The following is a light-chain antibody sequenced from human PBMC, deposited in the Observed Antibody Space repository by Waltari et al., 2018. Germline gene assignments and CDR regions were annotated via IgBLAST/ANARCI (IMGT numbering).Light chain of an antibody. CDR3: SSYAGINDVV. J-gene: IGLJ1*01. CDR2: AVS. Sequence: QSALTQPPPASGSPGQSVTLPCSGTSADVGAYDHASWYQQPPGHAPKCIISAVSKRPYGAPERISRAKSGNTASLTISGLQAEDEADYSCSSYAGINDVVFGTGTKGTVL. V-gene: IGLV2-8*01. CDR1: SADVGAYDH.